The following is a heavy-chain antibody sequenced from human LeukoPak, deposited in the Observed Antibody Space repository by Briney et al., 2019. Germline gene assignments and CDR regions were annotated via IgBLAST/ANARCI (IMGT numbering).Heavy chain of an antibody. CDR2: INPNSGGT. Sequence: ASVKVSCKASGYTFTSYGISWVRQAPGQGLEWMGWINPNSGGTNYAQKFQGRVTMTRDTSISTAYMELSRLRSDDTAVYYCAREPPQKYSGGYVFDYWGQGTLVTVSS. D-gene: IGHD1-26*01. J-gene: IGHJ4*02. CDR3: AREPPQKYSGGYVFDY. V-gene: IGHV1-2*02. CDR1: GYTFTSYG.